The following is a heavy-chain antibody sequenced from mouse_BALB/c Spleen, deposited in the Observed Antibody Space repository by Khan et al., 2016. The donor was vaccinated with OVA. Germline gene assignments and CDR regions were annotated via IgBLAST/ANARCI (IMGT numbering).Heavy chain of an antibody. Sequence: QVQLQQPGTELVRPGTSVKISCKASGYAFTNYWLGWIKQRPGHGLEWIGNIYPGSGHTYYNEKFKGKATLTAAKSSSTAYMQLSSLTSEDSAVYFCARSGGYSYYWYFDVWGAGTTVTVSS. CDR2: IYPGSGHT. J-gene: IGHJ1*01. CDR3: ARSGGYSYYWYFDV. D-gene: IGHD2-3*01. CDR1: GYAFTNYW. V-gene: IGHV1-63*01.